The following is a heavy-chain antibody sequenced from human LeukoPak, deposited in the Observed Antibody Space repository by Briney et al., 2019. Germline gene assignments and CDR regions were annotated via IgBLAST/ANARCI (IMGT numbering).Heavy chain of an antibody. Sequence: PGGSLRLSCEASGFTFSDYYLSWIRQAPGKGLEWISYISGSSSYINYADSVKGRFTISRDTAKKSVYIQMDSLRAEDTAVYYCARDQIVSWWSQGTLVIVSS. D-gene: IGHD6-13*01. CDR1: GFTFSDYY. CDR2: ISGSSSYI. CDR3: ARDQIVSW. V-gene: IGHV3-11*06. J-gene: IGHJ4*02.